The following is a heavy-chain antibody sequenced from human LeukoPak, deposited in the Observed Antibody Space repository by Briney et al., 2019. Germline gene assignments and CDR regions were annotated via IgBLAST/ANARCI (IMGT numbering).Heavy chain of an antibody. CDR3: AKALSTVVVPTATPFDY. CDR1: GFTFTSYV. V-gene: IGHV3-23*01. Sequence: GGSLRLSCAASGFTFTSYVMSWVRQAPGKGLEWVSSITGSGGGTYYTDSVKGRFTVSRDNSKKTLFLQMDSLRAEDTAIYYCAKALSTVVVPTATPFDYWGQGALVTVSS. CDR2: ITGSGGGT. J-gene: IGHJ4*02. D-gene: IGHD2-2*01.